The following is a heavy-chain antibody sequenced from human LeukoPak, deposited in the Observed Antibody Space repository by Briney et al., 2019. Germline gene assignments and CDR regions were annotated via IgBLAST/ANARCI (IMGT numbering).Heavy chain of an antibody. Sequence: PSETLSLTCAVYGGSFSGYYWSWIRQPPGKGLEWIGEINHSGSTNYNPSLKSRVTISVDTSKNQFSLKLSSVTAADTAVYYCARERIYTRRAHFDYWGQGTLVTVSS. D-gene: IGHD2-15*01. CDR3: ARERIYTRRAHFDY. V-gene: IGHV4-34*01. CDR2: INHSGST. CDR1: GGSFSGYY. J-gene: IGHJ4*02.